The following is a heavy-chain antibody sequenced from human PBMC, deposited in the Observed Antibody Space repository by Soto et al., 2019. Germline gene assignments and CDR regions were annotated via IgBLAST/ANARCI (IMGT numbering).Heavy chain of an antibody. D-gene: IGHD3-16*02. CDR1: GFTFSSYA. CDR2: ISGSGGST. Sequence: GGSLRLSCAASGFTFSSYAMSWVRQAPGKGLEWVSAISGSGGSTYYADSVKGRFTISRANSKNRLYLQMNSLRAEDTAVYFCAKDPRSVTFGGVIVPSYMDVWGKGTTVTVSS. J-gene: IGHJ6*03. V-gene: IGHV3-23*01. CDR3: AKDPRSVTFGGVIVPSYMDV.